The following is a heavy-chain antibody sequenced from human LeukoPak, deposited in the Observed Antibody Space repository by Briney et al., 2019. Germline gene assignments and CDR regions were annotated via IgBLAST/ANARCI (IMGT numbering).Heavy chain of an antibody. D-gene: IGHD6-19*01. Sequence: GASVKVSCKASGYTFTSYSMHWVRQAPGQGLEWMGIINPSGGSTNYAQKLQGRVTMTTDTSTSTAYMELRSLRSDDTAVYYCARARLGGTPGNDYWGQGTLVTVSS. J-gene: IGHJ4*02. CDR1: GYTFTSYS. CDR2: INPSGGST. V-gene: IGHV1-46*01. CDR3: ARARLGGTPGNDY.